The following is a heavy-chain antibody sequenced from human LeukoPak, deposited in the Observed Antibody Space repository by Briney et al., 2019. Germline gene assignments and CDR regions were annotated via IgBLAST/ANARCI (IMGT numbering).Heavy chain of an antibody. CDR1: GFTFDDYA. V-gene: IGHV3-9*01. CDR3: AKGTGSYYKPVDY. Sequence: PGRSLRLSCAASGFTFDDYAMHWVRQAPGKGLEWVSGISWNSGSIGYADSVKGRFTISRDNAKNSLYLQMNSLRAEDTALYYCAKGTGSYYKPVDYWGQGTLVTVSS. J-gene: IGHJ4*02. D-gene: IGHD3-10*01. CDR2: ISWNSGSI.